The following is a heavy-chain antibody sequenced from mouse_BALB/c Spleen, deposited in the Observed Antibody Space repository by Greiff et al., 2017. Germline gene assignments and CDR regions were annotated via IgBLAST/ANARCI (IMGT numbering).Heavy chain of an antibody. J-gene: IGHJ3*01. Sequence: EVQVVESGGDLVKPGGSLKLSCAASGFTFSSYGMSWVRQTPDKRLEWVATISSGGSYTYYPDSVKGRFTISRDNAKNTLYLQMSSLKSEDTAMYYGARAGDGNYGGFAYWGQGTLVTVAA. CDR2: ISSGGSYT. CDR1: GFTFSSYG. CDR3: ARAGDGNYGGFAY. D-gene: IGHD2-1*01. V-gene: IGHV5-6*01.